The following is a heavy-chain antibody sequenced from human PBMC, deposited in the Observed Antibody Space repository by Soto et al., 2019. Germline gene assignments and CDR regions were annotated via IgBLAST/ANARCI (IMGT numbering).Heavy chain of an antibody. Sequence: QVQLQESGPGLVKPSETLSLTCTVSGGSISSYYWSWIRQPPGKGLEWIGYIYYSGSTNYNPSLKSRVTISVDKSKNQFSLELSSVTAADTAAYYCARRSMILGGYYFDYWGQGTLVTVSS. V-gene: IGHV4-59*08. CDR2: IYYSGST. CDR1: GGSISSYY. D-gene: IGHD3-16*01. CDR3: ARRSMILGGYYFDY. J-gene: IGHJ4*02.